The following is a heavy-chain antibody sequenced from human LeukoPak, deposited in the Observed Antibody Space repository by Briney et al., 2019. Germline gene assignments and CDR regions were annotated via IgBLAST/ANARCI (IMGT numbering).Heavy chain of an antibody. CDR1: GFTFSSYG. Sequence: LSGRSLRLSCAASGFTFSSYGMHWVRQAPGKGLEWVAVISYDGSNKYYADSVKGRFTISRDNAKNSLYLQMNSLRAEDTAVYYCARRLYASGSYSPFDYWGQGTLVTVSS. V-gene: IGHV3-30*03. CDR3: ARRLYASGSYSPFDY. J-gene: IGHJ4*02. D-gene: IGHD3-10*01. CDR2: ISYDGSNK.